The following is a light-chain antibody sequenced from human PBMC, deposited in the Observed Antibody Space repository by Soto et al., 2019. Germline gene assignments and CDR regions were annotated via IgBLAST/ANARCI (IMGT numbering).Light chain of an antibody. CDR3: QQYIRWPLT. Sequence: EIVLTQSPGTLSLSPGGRATLSCRASQSLSSSYLAWYQQKPGQPPRLLIYGASSRATGIPDRFSGSGSGTDFTLTISRLEPEDFAVYYCQQYIRWPLTFGGGTKVDIK. CDR2: GAS. CDR1: QSLSSSY. V-gene: IGKV3-20*01. J-gene: IGKJ4*01.